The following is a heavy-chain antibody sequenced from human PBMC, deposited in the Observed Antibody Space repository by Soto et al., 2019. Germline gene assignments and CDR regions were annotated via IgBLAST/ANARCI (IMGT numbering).Heavy chain of an antibody. Sequence: SETLSLTCAVYGGSFSGYYWSWIRQPPGKGLEWIGEINHSGSTNYNPSLKSRVTISVDTSKNQFSLKLSSVTAAETAVYYCARGPSYYYGSGSPRYNWFDHWGQGTLVTVSS. CDR1: GGSFSGYY. V-gene: IGHV4-34*01. CDR2: INHSGST. J-gene: IGHJ5*02. D-gene: IGHD3-10*01. CDR3: ARGPSYYYGSGSPRYNWFDH.